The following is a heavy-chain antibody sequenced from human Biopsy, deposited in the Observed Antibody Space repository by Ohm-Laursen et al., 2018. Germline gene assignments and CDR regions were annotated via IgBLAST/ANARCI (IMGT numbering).Heavy chain of an antibody. CDR2: IWYDGFNR. CDR3: ATSTMVRTSGQAFDI. CDR1: GFTFSSYG. D-gene: IGHD3-10*01. Sequence: SLRLSCAASGFTFSSYGMHWVRQAPGKGLEWVAFIWYDGFNRYYADSVKGRFTISRDNSKNTRDLQMNSLRAEDTAVYYCATSTMVRTSGQAFDIWGQGTVVTVS. V-gene: IGHV3-33*01. J-gene: IGHJ3*02.